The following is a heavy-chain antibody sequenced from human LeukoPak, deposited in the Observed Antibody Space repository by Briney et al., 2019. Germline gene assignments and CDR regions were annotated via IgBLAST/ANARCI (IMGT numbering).Heavy chain of an antibody. D-gene: IGHD2-21*02. CDR1: GYTFTDYF. Sequence: ASVKVSCKASGYTFTDYFMHWVRQAPGQGLEWMGWINPKSGGTNYAQKFQGRVTMTRDTSISTGYMELSRLKSDDTAVYYCARVYCGGDCYHFDNWGQGTLVTVSS. CDR3: ARVYCGGDCYHFDN. V-gene: IGHV1-2*02. J-gene: IGHJ4*02. CDR2: INPKSGGT.